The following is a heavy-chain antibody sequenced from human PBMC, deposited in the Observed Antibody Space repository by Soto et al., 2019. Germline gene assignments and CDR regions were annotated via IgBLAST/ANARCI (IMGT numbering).Heavy chain of an antibody. Sequence: QITLKESGPTLVKPTQTLTLTCTFSGFSLSTSGVGVGWIRQPPGKALEWLALIYWDDDKRYSPSLKSRLTITKDSSKNQVVPNMTTMDPVDPATYSCAHRRGGAGEQQVAYWFDPWGQGTLVTVSS. CDR1: GFSLSTSGVG. V-gene: IGHV2-5*02. CDR2: IYWDDDK. D-gene: IGHD6-13*01. CDR3: AHRRGGAGEQQVAYWFDP. J-gene: IGHJ5*02.